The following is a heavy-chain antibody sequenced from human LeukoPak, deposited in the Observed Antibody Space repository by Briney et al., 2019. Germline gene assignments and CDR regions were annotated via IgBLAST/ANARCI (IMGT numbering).Heavy chain of an antibody. D-gene: IGHD1-7*01. V-gene: IGHV4-39*01. Sequence: PSETLSLTSTVTGGSISSSSYYWGWIRQPLGKGLEWVGSIYYSGSTYYKPSLKSRVTISVDTSKNQFSLKLTSVTAADTAVYYCGRRSRSTWNYRRGDYWGQGTLVTVSS. CDR3: GRRSRSTWNYRRGDY. CDR1: GGSISSSSYY. CDR2: IYYSGST. J-gene: IGHJ4*02.